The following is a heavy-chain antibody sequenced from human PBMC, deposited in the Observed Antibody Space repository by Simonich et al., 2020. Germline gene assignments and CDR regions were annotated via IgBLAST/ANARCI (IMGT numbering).Heavy chain of an antibody. V-gene: IGHV1-69*10. D-gene: IGHD1-7*01. J-gene: IGHJ3*02. CDR1: GGTFSSYA. Sequence: QVQLVQSGAEVKKPGSSVKVSCKASGGTFSSYAISWVRQAPGQGLEWMGGIIPILGIANYAQKFPGRVTITADKSTSTAYMELSSLRSEDTAVYYCARDGITGTTFDAFDIWGQGTMVTVSS. CDR2: IIPILGIA. CDR3: ARDGITGTTFDAFDI.